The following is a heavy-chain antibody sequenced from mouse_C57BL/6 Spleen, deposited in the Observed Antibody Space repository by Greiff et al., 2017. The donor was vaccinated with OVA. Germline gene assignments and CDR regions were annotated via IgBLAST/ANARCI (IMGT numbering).Heavy chain of an antibody. CDR1: GYAFSSSW. V-gene: IGHV1-82*01. D-gene: IGHD1-1*01. J-gene: IGHJ4*01. CDR2: IYPGDGDT. Sequence: VMLVESGPELVKPGASVKISCKASGYAFSSSWMNWVKQRPGKGLEWIGRIYPGDGDTNYNGKFKGKATLTADKSSSTAYMQLSSLTSEDSAVYFCAREGTTVVARDDYYAMDYWGQGTSVTVSS. CDR3: AREGTTVVARDDYYAMDY.